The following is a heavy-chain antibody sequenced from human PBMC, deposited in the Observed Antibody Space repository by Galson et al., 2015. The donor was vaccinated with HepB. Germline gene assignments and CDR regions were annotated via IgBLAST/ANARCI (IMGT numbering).Heavy chain of an antibody. D-gene: IGHD2-21*02. CDR2: ISYDGSNK. CDR3: ARDYCGGDCYSHDAFDI. CDR1: GFTFSSYA. J-gene: IGHJ3*02. V-gene: IGHV3-30*04. Sequence: SLRLSCAASGFTFSSYAMHWVRQAPGKGLEWVAVISYDGSNKYYADSVKGRFTISRDNSKNTLYLQMNSLRAEDTAVYYCARDYCGGDCYSHDAFDIWGQGTMVTVSS.